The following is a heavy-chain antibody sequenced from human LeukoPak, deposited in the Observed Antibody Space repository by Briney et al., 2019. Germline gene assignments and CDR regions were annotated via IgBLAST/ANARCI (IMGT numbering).Heavy chain of an antibody. CDR2: IIPIFGTA. CDR1: GGTFSSYA. V-gene: IGHV1-69*05. CDR3: ARVGDATVGIAAPIRDNWFDP. Sequence: SVKVSCKASGGTFSSYAISWVRQAPGQGLEWMGGIIPIFGTANYAQKFQGRVTITTDESTSTAYMELSSLRSEDTAVYYCARVGDATVGIAAPIRDNWFDPWGQGTLVTVSS. J-gene: IGHJ5*02. D-gene: IGHD6-6*01.